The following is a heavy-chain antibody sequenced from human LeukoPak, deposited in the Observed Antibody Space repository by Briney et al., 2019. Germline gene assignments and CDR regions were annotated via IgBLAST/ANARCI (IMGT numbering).Heavy chain of an antibody. CDR3: ARGYSSSSYNWFDP. D-gene: IGHD6-13*01. V-gene: IGHV4-34*01. Sequence: SETLSLTCAVYGGSFSGYYWSWIRQPPGKGLEWIGEINHSGSTNYNPSLKSRVTISVDTSKNQFSLKLSSVTAADTAVYYCARGYSSSSYNWFDPWGQGTLVTDSS. CDR1: GGSFSGYY. CDR2: INHSGST. J-gene: IGHJ5*02.